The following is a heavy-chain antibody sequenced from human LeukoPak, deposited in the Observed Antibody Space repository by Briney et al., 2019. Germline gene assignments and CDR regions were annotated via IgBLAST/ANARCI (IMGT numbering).Heavy chain of an antibody. V-gene: IGHV1-2*02. CDR3: ARDLTGTSGSDAFDI. J-gene: IGHJ3*02. Sequence: ASVKVSCKVSGYTFTGYYMHWVRQAPGQGLEWMGWINPNSGGTNYAQKFQGRVTMTRDTSISTAYMELSRLRSDDTAVYYCARDLTGTSGSDAFDIWGQGTMVTVSS. CDR1: GYTFTGYY. D-gene: IGHD1-7*01. CDR2: INPNSGGT.